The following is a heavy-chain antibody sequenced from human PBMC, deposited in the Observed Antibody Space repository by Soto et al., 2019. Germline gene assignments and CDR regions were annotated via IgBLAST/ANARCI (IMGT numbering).Heavy chain of an antibody. D-gene: IGHD1-7*01. V-gene: IGHV1-69*01. CDR3: ARGAGTTGGFLGGMDV. CDR2: IIPIFGTA. J-gene: IGHJ6*02. Sequence: QVQLVQSGAEVKKPGSSVKVSCKASGGTFSSYAISWVRQAPGQGLEWMGGIIPIFGTANYAQKFQGRVTIHADESTSTDYMELSSLRSEDTAVYYCARGAGTTGGFLGGMDVWGQGTTVTVSS. CDR1: GGTFSSYA.